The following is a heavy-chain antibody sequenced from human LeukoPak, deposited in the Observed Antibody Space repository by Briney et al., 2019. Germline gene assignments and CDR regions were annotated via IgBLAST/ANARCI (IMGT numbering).Heavy chain of an antibody. D-gene: IGHD4-11*01. J-gene: IGHJ4*02. CDR3: ARGPTVTTDY. CDR1: VASFSNYS. Sequence: SETLSLTCTVSVASFSNYSWHWIRQPPGKGLEWIGYMNYSGSTDYNPSLKSRVTMSLDTSKNQFSLNLSSVTAADTAVYYCARGPTVTTDYWGQGILVTVSS. CDR2: MNYSGST. V-gene: IGHV4-59*01.